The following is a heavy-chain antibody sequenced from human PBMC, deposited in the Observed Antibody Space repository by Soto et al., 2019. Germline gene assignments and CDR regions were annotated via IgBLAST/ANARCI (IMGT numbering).Heavy chain of an antibody. J-gene: IGHJ4*02. CDR1: GFTFDDYA. CDR2: ISWNSGSI. Sequence: GGSLRLSCAASGFTFDDYAMHWVRQAPGKGLEWVSGISWNSGSIGYADSVKGRFTISRDNAKNSLYLQMNSLRAEDTALYYCATLTFGGVIATDFDYWGQGTLVTVSS. V-gene: IGHV3-9*01. CDR3: ATLTFGGVIATDFDY. D-gene: IGHD3-16*02.